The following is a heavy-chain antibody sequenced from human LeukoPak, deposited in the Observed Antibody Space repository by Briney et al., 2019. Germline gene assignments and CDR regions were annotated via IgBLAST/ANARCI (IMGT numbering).Heavy chain of an antibody. CDR2: ISYDGSNE. Sequence: GGSLRLSCAASGFTFSNHGMHWVRQAPGKGLEWVALISYDGSNEYYLDSVKGRFTISRDDSKNTLYLQMNSLRAEDTAVYYCAKGSGSYLYYFDYWGQGTLVTVSS. V-gene: IGHV3-30*18. J-gene: IGHJ4*02. D-gene: IGHD1-26*01. CDR3: AKGSGSYLYYFDY. CDR1: GFTFSNHG.